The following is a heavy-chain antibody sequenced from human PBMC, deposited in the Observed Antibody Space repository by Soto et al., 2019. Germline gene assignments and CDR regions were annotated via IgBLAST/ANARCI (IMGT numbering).Heavy chain of an antibody. CDR3: ARASQCKSYFDCFAWLDY. CDR1: SDSISGRY. J-gene: IGHJ4*02. D-gene: IGHD3-9*01. CDR2: IYRSGET. V-gene: IGHV4-4*07. Sequence: SETVSLTCTVSSDSISGRYWTWIRQPSGKGLEWIGRIYRSGETNYNPSLTGRVIMSLDTSKNECSLNLTSVTAADTAVYYCARASQCKSYFDCFAWLDYWGQGTLVTVSS.